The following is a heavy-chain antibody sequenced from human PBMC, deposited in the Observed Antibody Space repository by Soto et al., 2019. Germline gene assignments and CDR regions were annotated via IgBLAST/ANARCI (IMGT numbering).Heavy chain of an antibody. Sequence: QVQLQESGPGLVKPSETLSLTCTVSGGSITSYYWSWIRQPPGKGLEWIGYIHNSGSTSYNPSLQSRVTISADVSKNQFSLDLRSVTAADTDVYYCARRWSGTDYWGHGTLVTASS. CDR3: ARRWSGTDY. CDR2: IHNSGST. D-gene: IGHD3-10*01. J-gene: IGHJ4*01. V-gene: IGHV4-59*01. CDR1: GGSITSYY.